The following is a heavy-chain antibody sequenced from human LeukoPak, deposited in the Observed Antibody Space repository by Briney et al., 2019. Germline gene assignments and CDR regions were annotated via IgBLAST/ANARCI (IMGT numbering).Heavy chain of an antibody. Sequence: SQTLSLTCTVSGGSISSGGYYWSWIRQHPGKGLEWIGYIYYSGSTYYNPSLKSRVTISVDTSKNQFSLKLSSVTAADTAVYYCARGGTVTWTFDCWGQGTLVTVSS. D-gene: IGHD4-4*01. CDR2: IYYSGST. J-gene: IGHJ4*02. V-gene: IGHV4-31*03. CDR3: ARGGTVTWTFDC. CDR1: GGSISSGGYY.